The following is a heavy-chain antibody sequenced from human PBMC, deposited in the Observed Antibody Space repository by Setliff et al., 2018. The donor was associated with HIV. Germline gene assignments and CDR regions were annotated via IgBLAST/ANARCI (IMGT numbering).Heavy chain of an antibody. CDR3: ARQDYYYDSSGYYRWWEPFSWYFDL. J-gene: IGHJ2*01. Sequence: SETLSLTCAVYGGSFSGYYWSWIRQPPGKGLEWIGEINHSGSANYNPSLKSRVTISVDTSKNQFSLKLSSVTAADTAVYYCARQDYYYDSSGYYRWWEPFSWYFDLWGRGTLVTVSS. CDR1: GGSFSGYY. V-gene: IGHV4-34*01. CDR2: INHSGSA. D-gene: IGHD3-22*01.